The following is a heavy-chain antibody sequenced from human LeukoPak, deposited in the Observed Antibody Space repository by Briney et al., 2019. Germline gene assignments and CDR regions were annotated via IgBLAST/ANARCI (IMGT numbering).Heavy chain of an antibody. CDR2: IYRDGTT. D-gene: IGHD3-22*01. V-gene: IGHV3-53*01. CDR1: GFIVSSNY. CDR3: AKGITMIVKYYFDY. Sequence: GGSLRLSCAASGFIVSSNYMSWVRQAPGKGLEWVSIIYRDGTTYYADSMKGRLTISRDNSKNTLYLQMNSLRAEDTAVYYCAKGITMIVKYYFDYWGQGTLVTVSS. J-gene: IGHJ4*02.